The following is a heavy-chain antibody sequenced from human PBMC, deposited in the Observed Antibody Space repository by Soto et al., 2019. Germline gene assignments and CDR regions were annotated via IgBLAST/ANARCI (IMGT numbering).Heavy chain of an antibody. D-gene: IGHD1-26*01. CDR2: XWXXXSXK. V-gene: IGHV3-33*01. CDR1: GLTFSSYG. CDR3: ASDAMGYYYYGMDV. J-gene: IGHJ6*01. Sequence: LTPSCLASGLTFSSYGMHWVREAPGKALEWVXVXWXXXSXKXXXDXXXXRFTISRDNSKNTRYLQMKSLRAEDTAVYYCASDAMGYYYYGMDVWGQGTTVTVSS.